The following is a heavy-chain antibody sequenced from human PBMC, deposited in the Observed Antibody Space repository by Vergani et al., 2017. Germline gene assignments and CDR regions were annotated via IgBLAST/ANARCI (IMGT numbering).Heavy chain of an antibody. CDR2: INHSGST. J-gene: IGHJ1*01. CDR1: GGSFSGYY. Sequence: QLQLQESGAGLLKPSETLSLTCAVYGGSFSGYYWSWIRQPPGKGLEWIGEINHSGSTNYNPSLKSRVTISVDTSKNQFSLKLSSVTAADTAVYYCARGPGQQHWGQGTLVTVSS. V-gene: IGHV4-34*01. CDR3: ARGPGQQH.